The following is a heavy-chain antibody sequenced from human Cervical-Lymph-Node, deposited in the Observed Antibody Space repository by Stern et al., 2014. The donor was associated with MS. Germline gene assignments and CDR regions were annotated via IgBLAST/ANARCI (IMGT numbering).Heavy chain of an antibody. CDR3: ARHVQGFDY. J-gene: IGHJ4*02. CDR1: GYSFTIYY. V-gene: IGHV5-51*01. Sequence: EVKLVESGAEVKKPGESLKISCKLSGYSFTIYYIAWVRQMPGKCLEWLGFIYPYDSDPPYSPSFQGQVTISADKSITTAYLQWSSLRASDTAMYYCARHVQGFDYWGQGTRVTVSS. CDR2: IYPYDSDP.